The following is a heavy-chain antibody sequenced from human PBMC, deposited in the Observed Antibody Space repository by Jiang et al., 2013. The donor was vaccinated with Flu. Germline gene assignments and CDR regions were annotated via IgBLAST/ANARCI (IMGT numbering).Heavy chain of an antibody. CDR3: ALSGYDSVRDY. V-gene: IGHV5-10-1*01. D-gene: IGHD5-12*01. J-gene: IGHJ4*02. CDR1: GYSFTSYW. Sequence: GAEVKKPGESLKISCKGSGYSFTSYWIGWVRQMPGKGLEWMGRIDPSDSYTNYSPSFQGHVTISADKSISTAYLQWSSLKASDTAMYYCALSGYDSVRDYWGRGNPGHRLL. CDR2: IDPSDSYT.